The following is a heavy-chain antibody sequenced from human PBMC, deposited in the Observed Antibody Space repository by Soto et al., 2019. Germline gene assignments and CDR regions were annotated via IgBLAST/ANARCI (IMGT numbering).Heavy chain of an antibody. CDR1: GGNFASYA. D-gene: IGHD3-9*01. Sequence: GASVKVSCKASGGNFASYAIFWVRQAPGQGLEWMGGIIPIFGTATYAQKFQGRVTIKADKPTNTAYMEMNSLRFEDTAVYYCARSEGGYFYGMDVWGQGTTVTGS. V-gene: IGHV1-69*06. CDR3: ARSEGGYFYGMDV. J-gene: IGHJ6*02. CDR2: IIPIFGTA.